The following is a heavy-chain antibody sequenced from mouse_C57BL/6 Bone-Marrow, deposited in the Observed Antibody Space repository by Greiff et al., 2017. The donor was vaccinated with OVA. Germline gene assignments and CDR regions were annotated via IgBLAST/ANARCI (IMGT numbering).Heavy chain of an antibody. D-gene: IGHD1-1*01. J-gene: IGHJ3*01. CDR3: AGDSYYGSSPAWFAY. V-gene: IGHV12-3*01. CDR1: GFPITSGYY. CDR2: ITHSGET. Sequence: VKLQESGPGLVKPSQSLFLTCSITGFPITSGYYWIWIRQSPGKPLEWMGYITHSGETFYNPSLQSPISITRETSKNQFFLQLNSVTTEDTAMYYCAGDSYYGSSPAWFAYWGQGTLVTVSA.